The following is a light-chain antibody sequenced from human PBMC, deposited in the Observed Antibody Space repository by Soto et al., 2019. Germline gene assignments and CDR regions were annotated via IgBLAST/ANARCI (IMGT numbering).Light chain of an antibody. CDR2: DNN. Sequence: QSVLTQPPSVSAAPGQKVTISCSGSSSNFENYYISWFQQLPGTAPKLLIYDNNQRPSGIPHRFSGSKSATSATLVITGLQTGDEADYYCGTWDNSLRGFFGTGTKVTVL. CDR3: GTWDNSLRGF. V-gene: IGLV1-51*01. J-gene: IGLJ1*01. CDR1: SSNFENYY.